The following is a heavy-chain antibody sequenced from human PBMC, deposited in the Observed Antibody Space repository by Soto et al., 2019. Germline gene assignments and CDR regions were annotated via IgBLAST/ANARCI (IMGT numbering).Heavy chain of an antibody. CDR1: GFTFSSYA. D-gene: IGHD6-13*01. CDR2: ISSNGGST. V-gene: IGHV3-64D*08. J-gene: IGHJ5*02. Sequence: RGALRLSCSASGFTFSSYAMHWVRQAPGKGLEYVSAISSNGGSTYYADSVKGRFTISRDNSKNTLYLQMSSLRAEDTAVYYCVNDSLDSSSFNWFDPWGQGTLVTVSS. CDR3: VNDSLDSSSFNWFDP.